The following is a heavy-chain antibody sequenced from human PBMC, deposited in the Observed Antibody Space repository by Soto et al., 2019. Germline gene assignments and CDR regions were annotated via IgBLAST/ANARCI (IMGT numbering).Heavy chain of an antibody. CDR2: INHSGST. J-gene: IGHJ6*02. CDR1: GGSFSGYY. D-gene: IGHD6-6*01. V-gene: IGHV4-34*01. CDR3: ARARRVIGSSIARASHYYYGMDV. Sequence: SETLSLTCAVYGGSFSGYYWSWIRQPPGKGLEGIGEINHSGSTNYNPSLKSRVTISVDTSKNQFSLKLSSVTAADTAVYYCARARRVIGSSIARASHYYYGMDVWGQGTTVTVSS.